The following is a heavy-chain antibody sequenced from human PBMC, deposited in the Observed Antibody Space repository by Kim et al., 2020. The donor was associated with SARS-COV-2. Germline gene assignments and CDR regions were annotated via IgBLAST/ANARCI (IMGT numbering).Heavy chain of an antibody. J-gene: IGHJ3*02. CDR2: ISSSSSYI. CDR3: AREMVRGVISVAFDI. D-gene: IGHD3-10*01. V-gene: IGHV3-21*01. Sequence: GGSLRLSCAASGLTFSSYSMNWVRQAPGKGLEWVSSISSSSSYIYYADSVKGRFTISRDNAKNSLYLQMNSLRAEDTAVYYCAREMVRGVISVAFDIWGQGTMVTVSS. CDR1: GLTFSSYS.